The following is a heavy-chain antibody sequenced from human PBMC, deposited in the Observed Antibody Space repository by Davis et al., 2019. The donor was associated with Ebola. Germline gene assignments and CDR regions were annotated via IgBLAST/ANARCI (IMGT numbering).Heavy chain of an antibody. CDR2: IYYSGST. V-gene: IGHV4-61*05. CDR3: ARHQYCSSTSCYLVLDY. CDR1: GGSISSSSYY. J-gene: IGHJ4*02. Sequence: SETLSLTCTVSGGSISSSSYYWGWIRQPPGKGLEWIGYIYYSGSTNYNPSLKSRVTISVDTSKNQFSLKLSSVTAADTAVYYCARHQYCSSTSCYLVLDYWGQGTLVTVSS. D-gene: IGHD2-2*01.